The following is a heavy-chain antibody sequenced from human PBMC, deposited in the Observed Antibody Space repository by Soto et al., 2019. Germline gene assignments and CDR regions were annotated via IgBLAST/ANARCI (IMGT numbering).Heavy chain of an antibody. Sequence: SETLSLTCTVSGGSISSYYWSLIRQPPGKGLEWIGYIYYSGSTNYNASLKSRVTIAVDTSKNQFSLKLSSVTAADTALYYCARTYGRNFDYWGQGTLVTVS. CDR1: GGSISSYY. V-gene: IGHV4-59*01. CDR3: ARTYGRNFDY. CDR2: IYYSGST. J-gene: IGHJ4*02. D-gene: IGHD3-10*01.